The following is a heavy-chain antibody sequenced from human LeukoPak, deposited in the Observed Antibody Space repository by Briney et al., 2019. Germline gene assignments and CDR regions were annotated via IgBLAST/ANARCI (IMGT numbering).Heavy chain of an antibody. CDR3: ARLVGYCSGGSCYGPFDY. CDR1: GYSFTSYW. V-gene: IGHV5-51*01. CDR2: IYPGDSDT. D-gene: IGHD2-15*01. J-gene: IGHJ4*02. Sequence: GESLKISCKGSGYSFTSYWIGWVRQMPGKGLEWMGIIYPGDSDTRYSPSFQGQVTISADKSISTAYLQWSSLKASDTAMYYCARLVGYCSGGSCYGPFDYWGQGTLVTVSS.